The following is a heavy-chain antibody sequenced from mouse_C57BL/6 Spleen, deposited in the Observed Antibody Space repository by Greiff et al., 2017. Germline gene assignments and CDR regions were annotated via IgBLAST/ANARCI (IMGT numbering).Heavy chain of an antibody. D-gene: IGHD2-3*01. CDR3: ALRIPDGYYGD. CDR2: IDPSDSYT. Sequence: QVQLQQPGAELVKPGASVKLSCKASGYTFTSYWMQWVKQRPGQGLEWIGEIDPSDSYTNYNQKFKGKATLTVDTSSSTAYMQLSSLTSEDSAVYYCALRIPDGYYGDWGQGTTLTVSS. V-gene: IGHV1-50*01. J-gene: IGHJ2*01. CDR1: GYTFTSYW.